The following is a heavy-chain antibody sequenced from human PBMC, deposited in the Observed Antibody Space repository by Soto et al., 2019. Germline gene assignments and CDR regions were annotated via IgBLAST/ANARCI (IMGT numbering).Heavy chain of an antibody. CDR1: GYTFTSYA. CDR2: INAGNGNT. CDR3: ARRYCSSTSCYGTTLHAFDI. V-gene: IGHV1-3*01. Sequence: GASVKVSCKASGYTFTSYAMHWVRQAPGQRLEWMGWINAGNGNTKYSQKFQGRVTITRDTSASTAYMELSSLRSEDTAVYYCARRYCSSTSCYGTTLHAFDIWGQGTMVTVSS. J-gene: IGHJ3*02. D-gene: IGHD2-2*01.